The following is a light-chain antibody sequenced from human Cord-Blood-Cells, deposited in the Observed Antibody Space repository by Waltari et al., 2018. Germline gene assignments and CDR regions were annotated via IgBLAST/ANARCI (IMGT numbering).Light chain of an antibody. Sequence: QSALTQPPSASGSPGQSVTIPCTGTSSDVGGYNYVSRYQQHPGKAPKLMIYEVSKRPSGVPDRFSGSKSGNTASLTVSGLQAEDEADYYCSSYAGSNNLYVFGTGTKVTVL. CDR1: SSDVGGYNY. J-gene: IGLJ1*01. CDR3: SSYAGSNNLYV. CDR2: EVS. V-gene: IGLV2-8*01.